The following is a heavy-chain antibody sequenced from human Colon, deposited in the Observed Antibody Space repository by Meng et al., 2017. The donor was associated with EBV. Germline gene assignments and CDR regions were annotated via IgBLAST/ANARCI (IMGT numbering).Heavy chain of an antibody. V-gene: IGHV4-4*02. CDR3: ARVWQSLTAFFDS. Sequence: QVQLQVSGPGLVKPSGTLSLTCAVSGGSISSSHWWTWVRQPPGKGLEWIGEVYHTGSTKYNPSLKSRLTISVDKSKNQFSLNLTSVTAADTAVYYCARVWQSLTAFFDSWGQGTLVTVSS. J-gene: IGHJ4*02. D-gene: IGHD2-21*01. CDR1: GGSISSSHW. CDR2: VYHTGST.